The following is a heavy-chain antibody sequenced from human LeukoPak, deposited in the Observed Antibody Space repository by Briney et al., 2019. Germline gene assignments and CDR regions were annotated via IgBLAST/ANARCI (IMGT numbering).Heavy chain of an antibody. Sequence: ASVTVSCTASGYTFTIYAMHWVRQAPGQRLEWMGWINAGNGNTKYSQKFQGRVTITRDTSASTAYMELSSLRSEDTAVYYCAADSRWAFDIWGQGTMVTVSS. CDR2: INAGNGNT. CDR1: GYTFTIYA. D-gene: IGHD4-23*01. J-gene: IGHJ3*02. V-gene: IGHV1-3*01. CDR3: AADSRWAFDI.